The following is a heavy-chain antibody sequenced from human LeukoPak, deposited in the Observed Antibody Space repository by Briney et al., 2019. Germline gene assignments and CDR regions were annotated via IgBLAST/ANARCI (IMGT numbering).Heavy chain of an antibody. Sequence: SETLSLTCAVCGGSYSGYYWSWIRQPPGKGREGIGEINHSGRSNYKPCLKSRGTISVDTSKNQFSLKLSSVTATDTAVYYCARGHRDGITGTHWFDPWGQGTLVTVSS. D-gene: IGHD1-7*01. CDR3: ARGHRDGITGTHWFDP. J-gene: IGHJ5*02. CDR2: INHSGRS. CDR1: GGSYSGYY. V-gene: IGHV4-34*01.